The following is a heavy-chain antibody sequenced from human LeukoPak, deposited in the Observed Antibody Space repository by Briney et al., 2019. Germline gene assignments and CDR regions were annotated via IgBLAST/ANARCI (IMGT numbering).Heavy chain of an antibody. CDR3: VKNSGWYCLDY. J-gene: IGHJ4*02. Sequence: PGGSLRLSCAASGFSFSNYWMTWVRQAPGKGLERVADINGDGSHSYCVDSVKGRFTLSRGNAKNSLFLQMNSLRAEDTAVYYCVKNSGWYCLDYWGQGTLVTVSS. CDR2: INGDGSHS. CDR1: GFSFSNYW. V-gene: IGHV3-7*03. D-gene: IGHD6-13*01.